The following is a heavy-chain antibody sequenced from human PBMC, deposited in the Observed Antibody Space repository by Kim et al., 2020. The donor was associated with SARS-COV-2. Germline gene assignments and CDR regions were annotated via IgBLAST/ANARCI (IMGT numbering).Heavy chain of an antibody. CDR2: INHSGST. CDR1: GGSFSGYY. D-gene: IGHD4-17*01. Sequence: SETLSLTCAVYGGSFSGYYWSWIRQPPGKGLEWIGEINHSGSTNYNPSLKSRVTISVDTSKNQFSLKLSSVTAADTAVYYCARDPLATVTTLYYYHYGMDVWGQGTTVTVSS. V-gene: IGHV4-34*01. J-gene: IGHJ6*02. CDR3: ARDPLATVTTLYYYHYGMDV.